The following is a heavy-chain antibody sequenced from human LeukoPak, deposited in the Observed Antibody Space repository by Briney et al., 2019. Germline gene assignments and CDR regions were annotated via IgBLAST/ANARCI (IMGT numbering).Heavy chain of an antibody. Sequence: GGSLRLSCAASGFTFSSYSMNWVRQAPGKGLEWVSSISSSSSYIYYADSVKGRFTISRDNAKNSLYLQMNSLRAEDTAVYYCAREYYYDSSGYHPRVRGTLNWGQGTLVTVSS. CDR3: AREYYYDSSGYHPRVRGTLN. J-gene: IGHJ4*02. V-gene: IGHV3-21*01. D-gene: IGHD3-22*01. CDR2: ISSSSSYI. CDR1: GFTFSSYS.